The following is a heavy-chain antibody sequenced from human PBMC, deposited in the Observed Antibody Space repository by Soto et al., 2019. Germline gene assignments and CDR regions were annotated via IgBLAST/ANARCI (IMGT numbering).Heavy chain of an antibody. D-gene: IGHD2-15*01. Sequence: QVRLVESGGGVVQPGTSLRLSCAASGFTFSSYGMHWVRQAPGKGLEWVATTSYDGSNTYYADSVKGRFTISRDNSKNTLYLQMNSLRTEDTALYYCAEGVHLLVVVRTRNWFDAWGQGTLVTVSS. V-gene: IGHV3-30*18. CDR2: TSYDGSNT. CDR3: AEGVHLLVVVRTRNWFDA. CDR1: GFTFSSYG. J-gene: IGHJ5*02.